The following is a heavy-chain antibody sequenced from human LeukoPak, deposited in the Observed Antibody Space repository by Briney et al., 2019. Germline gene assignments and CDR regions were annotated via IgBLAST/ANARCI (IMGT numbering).Heavy chain of an antibody. J-gene: IGHJ4*02. Sequence: PSETLSLTCTVSDAPINNDYWTWIRQPPGKGLEWIGYISSSGTINYNPSLKSRVTMSVDTSKNQFSLSLTSVTAADTAVYYCARYLRIEGKYYFDYWGQGTLVTVSS. CDR2: ISSSGTI. CDR3: ARYLRIEGKYYFDY. D-gene: IGHD1-26*01. CDR1: DAPINNDY. V-gene: IGHV4-4*09.